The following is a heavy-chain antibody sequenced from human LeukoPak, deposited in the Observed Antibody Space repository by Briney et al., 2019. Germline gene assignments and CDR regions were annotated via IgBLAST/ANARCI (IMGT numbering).Heavy chain of an antibody. CDR2: TYYSGNT. CDR3: ARDFGDYYFDY. Sequence: SETLSLTCTVSGGSVSSTSYYWGWIRQPPGKGLEWIGSTYYSGNTYYNPSLKSRVTMSVDTSKNHFSLRLNSVTAADTAVYYCARDFGDYYFDYWGQGTLVTVSS. CDR1: GGSVSSTSYY. D-gene: IGHD4-17*01. J-gene: IGHJ4*02. V-gene: IGHV4-39*07.